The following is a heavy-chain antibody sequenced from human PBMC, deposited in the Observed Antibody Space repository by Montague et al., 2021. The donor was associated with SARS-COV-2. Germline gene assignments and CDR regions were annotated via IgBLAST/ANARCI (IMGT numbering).Heavy chain of an antibody. Sequence: SLRLSCAASGFTFSSYSMNWVRQAPGKGLEWVSYISSSSSTIYYADSVKGRFTISRDNAKNSLYLQMNSLRGEDTAVYYCARDRWDRNGMDVWGQGTTVTVSS. D-gene: IGHD5-24*01. CDR2: ISSSSSTI. V-gene: IGHV3-48*01. J-gene: IGHJ6*02. CDR1: GFTFSSYS. CDR3: ARDRWDRNGMDV.